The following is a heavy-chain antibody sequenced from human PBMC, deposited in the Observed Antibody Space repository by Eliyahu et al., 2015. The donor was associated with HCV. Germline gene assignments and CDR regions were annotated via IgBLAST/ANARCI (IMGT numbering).Heavy chain of an antibody. Sequence: QVTLKESGPVLVKPTETLTLTCTVSGFSLSNNRLGVSWVRQPPGKALEWLAHMSSNGEKSYSTSLKSRLTISMDASKTQVVLMLTNMDPVDTATYVCARSGRPPGYHLDYWGQGVLVTVSS. D-gene: IGHD5-12*01. CDR3: ARSGRPPGYHLDY. V-gene: IGHV2-26*01. J-gene: IGHJ4*02. CDR1: GFSLSNNRLG. CDR2: MSSNGEK.